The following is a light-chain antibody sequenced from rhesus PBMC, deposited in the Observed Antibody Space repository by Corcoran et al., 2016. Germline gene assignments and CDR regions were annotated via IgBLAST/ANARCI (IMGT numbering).Light chain of an antibody. V-gene: IGKV3-42*03. CDR3: QQYSNWPYS. Sequence: EIVLTQSPATLSLSPGERATLSCRASQSVSSSLAWYQQKPEQAPRRLIYGASSRATGIPDRFSGSGSGTDFTLTISSLEPEDFAVYYCQQYSNWPYSFGQGTKVEIK. CDR1: QSVSSS. CDR2: GAS. J-gene: IGKJ2*01.